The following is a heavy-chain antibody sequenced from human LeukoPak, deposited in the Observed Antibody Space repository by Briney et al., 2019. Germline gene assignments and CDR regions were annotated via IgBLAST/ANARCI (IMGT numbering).Heavy chain of an antibody. J-gene: IGHJ4*02. CDR2: ITPGGAST. V-gene: IGHV3-23*01. Sequence: GGSLGLSCAASGFTFSSYGMSWVRQAPGQGLEWVSFITPGGASTSYADSVKGRFTISRDNPRNTLYMQMNSLRDEDTALYYCAVMHGYYDGSGYWVQWGQGTLVTVSS. D-gene: IGHD3-22*01. CDR3: AVMHGYYDGSGYWVQ. CDR1: GFTFSSYG.